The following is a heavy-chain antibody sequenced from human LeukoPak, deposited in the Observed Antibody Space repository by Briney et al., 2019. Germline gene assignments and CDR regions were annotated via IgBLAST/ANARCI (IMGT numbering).Heavy chain of an antibody. CDR2: ISDSGGNT. V-gene: IGHV3-23*01. Sequence: GGSLRLSCAAPGFTFSNYAVGWVRQAPGKGLEWVSTISDSGGNTYHADSVKGRFTISRDNSKNTVYLQMNSLRAEDTAVYYCAKGNTGSFYSASDYWGQGTLVTVSS. D-gene: IGHD2-15*01. CDR1: GFTFSNYA. J-gene: IGHJ4*02. CDR3: AKGNTGSFYSASDY.